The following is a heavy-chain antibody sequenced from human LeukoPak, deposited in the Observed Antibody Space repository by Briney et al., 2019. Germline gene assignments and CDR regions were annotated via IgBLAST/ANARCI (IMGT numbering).Heavy chain of an antibody. J-gene: IGHJ4*02. D-gene: IGHD6-19*01. CDR2: ISGSGGST. Sequence: PGGSLRLSCAASGFTFSSYAMSWVRQAPGKGLEWVSAISGSGGSTYYADSVKRRFTISRDNSKNTLYLQMHSMRAEDTAVYYCAKYGYGYSSGWYVYWGQGTLVTVSS. V-gene: IGHV3-23*01. CDR1: GFTFSSYA. CDR3: AKYGYGYSSGWYVY.